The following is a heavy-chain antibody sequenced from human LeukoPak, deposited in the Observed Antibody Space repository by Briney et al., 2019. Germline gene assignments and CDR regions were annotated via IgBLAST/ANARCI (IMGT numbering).Heavy chain of an antibody. CDR2: ISGRGSST. Sequence: GGSLRLSCAASGFTFNSYAMNWVRQAPGEGLEWVSGISGRGSSTYYADSVKGRFTISRDNSKNTLYLQMNSLRAEDTAVYYCAKGPNWNDMWSFDYWGQGTLVTVSS. D-gene: IGHD1-20*01. V-gene: IGHV3-23*01. CDR1: GFTFNSYA. CDR3: AKGPNWNDMWSFDY. J-gene: IGHJ4*02.